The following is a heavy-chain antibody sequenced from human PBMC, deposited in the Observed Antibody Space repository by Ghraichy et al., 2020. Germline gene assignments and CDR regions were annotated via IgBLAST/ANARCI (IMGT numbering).Heavy chain of an antibody. CDR1: GFTFSSYA. J-gene: IGHJ4*02. V-gene: IGHV3-23*01. CDR2: IRGSGVIT. CDR3: AKDLEGDGQWLLY. Sequence: GGSLRLSCATSGFTFSSYAMSWVRQAPGKELEWVSAIRGSGVITYYADSVKGRFTVSRDNFKNTLYLQMNNLRAEDTAVYYCAKDLEGDGQWLLYWGQGTQVTVSS. D-gene: IGHD6-19*01.